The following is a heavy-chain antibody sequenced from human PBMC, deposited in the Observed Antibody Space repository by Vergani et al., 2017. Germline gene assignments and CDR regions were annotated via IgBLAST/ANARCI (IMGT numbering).Heavy chain of an antibody. J-gene: IGHJ5*02. CDR1: GGSISSGGYY. Sequence: QVQLQESGPGLVKPSQTLSLTCTVSGGSISSGGYYWSWIRQHPGKGLEWIGYIYYSGSTYYNPSLKSRVTISVDTSKNQFSLKLSSVTAADTAVYYCARRKMGSTRWWCDPWGQGTLVTVSS. CDR3: ARRKMGSTRWWCDP. V-gene: IGHV4-31*03. CDR2: IYYSGST. D-gene: IGHD2-2*01.